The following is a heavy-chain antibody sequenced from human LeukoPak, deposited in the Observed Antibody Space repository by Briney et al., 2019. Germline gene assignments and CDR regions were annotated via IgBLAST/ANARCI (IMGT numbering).Heavy chain of an antibody. Sequence: ASVKVSCKASGGTFSSYAISWVRQATGQGLEWMGWMNPNSGNTGYAQKFQGRVTITRNTSISTAYMELSSLRSEDTAVYYCARAHKRYSSTPDYWGRGTLVTVSS. J-gene: IGHJ4*02. D-gene: IGHD6-13*01. CDR2: MNPNSGNT. V-gene: IGHV1-8*03. CDR3: ARAHKRYSSTPDY. CDR1: GGTFSSYA.